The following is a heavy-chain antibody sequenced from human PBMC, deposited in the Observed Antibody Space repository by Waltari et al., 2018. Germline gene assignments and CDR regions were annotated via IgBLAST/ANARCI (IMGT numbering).Heavy chain of an antibody. CDR2: INHSGST. J-gene: IGHJ4*02. Sequence: QVQLQQWGAGLLKPSETLSLTCAVYGGSFSGYYWSWIRQPPGKGLEWIGEINHSGSTNYNPALKSRVTISVDTAKNQFSLMLSSVTAADTAVYYCARSPSGYDERGYYFDYWGQGTLVTVSS. D-gene: IGHD5-12*01. CDR3: ARSPSGYDERGYYFDY. V-gene: IGHV4-34*01. CDR1: GGSFSGYY.